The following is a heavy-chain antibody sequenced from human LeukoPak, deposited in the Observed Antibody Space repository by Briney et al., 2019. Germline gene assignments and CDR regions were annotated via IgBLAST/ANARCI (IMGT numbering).Heavy chain of an antibody. D-gene: IGHD3-10*01. V-gene: IGHV3-23*01. CDR1: GFTFSSYA. Sequence: GGSLRLSCAASGFTFSSYAMSWVRQAPGKGLEWVSAISGSGGSTYYADSVKGRFTISRDNSKNTLYLQMNSLRAEDTAVYYCAKDLSHYYCGSGSFLNWGQGTMVTVSS. J-gene: IGHJ3*01. CDR2: ISGSGGST. CDR3: AKDLSHYYCGSGSFLN.